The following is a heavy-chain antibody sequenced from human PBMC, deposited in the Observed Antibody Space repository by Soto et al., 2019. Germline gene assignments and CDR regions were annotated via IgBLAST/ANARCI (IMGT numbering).Heavy chain of an antibody. Sequence: ASVKVSCKASGYTFTSYYMHWVRQAPGQGLEWMGIIYSCCGSTSYAQKFQGRVPMTRETSTSTVYMELSSLRSEDTGVYCCARTGRRDLAISLVPYYYYYGMDVWGQGTPVTVSS. CDR1: GYTFTSYY. V-gene: IGHV1-46*01. CDR3: ARTGRRDLAISLVPYYYYYGMDV. CDR2: IYSCCGST. D-gene: IGHD6-13*01. J-gene: IGHJ6*01.